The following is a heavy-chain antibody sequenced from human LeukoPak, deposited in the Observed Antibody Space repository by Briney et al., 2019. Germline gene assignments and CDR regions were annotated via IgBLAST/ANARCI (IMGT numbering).Heavy chain of an antibody. CDR1: GYTLTELS. J-gene: IGHJ3*02. D-gene: IGHD3-22*01. V-gene: IGHV1-24*01. Sequence: ASVKVSCKVSGYTLTELSMHWVRQAPGKGLEWMGGFDPEDGETIYAQKFQGRVTMTEDTSTDTAYMELSSLRSEDTAVYYCATPYRSGGDYYDSSGPDAFDIWGQGTMVTVSS. CDR3: ATPYRSGGDYYDSSGPDAFDI. CDR2: FDPEDGET.